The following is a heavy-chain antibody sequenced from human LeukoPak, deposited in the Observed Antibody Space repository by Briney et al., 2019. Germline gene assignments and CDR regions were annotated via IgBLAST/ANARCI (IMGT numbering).Heavy chain of an antibody. Sequence: GGPLRLSCAASGFSFSSYAMSWVRQAPGKGLEWVSSISSSSSYIYYADSVKGRFTISRDNAKNSLYPQMNSLRAEDTAVYYCARDLYYFDYWGQGTLVTVSS. J-gene: IGHJ4*02. D-gene: IGHD2/OR15-2a*01. CDR1: GFSFSSYA. CDR2: ISSSSSYI. CDR3: ARDLYYFDY. V-gene: IGHV3-21*01.